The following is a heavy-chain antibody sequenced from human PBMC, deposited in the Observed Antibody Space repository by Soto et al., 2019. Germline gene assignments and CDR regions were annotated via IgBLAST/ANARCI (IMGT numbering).Heavy chain of an antibody. V-gene: IGHV1-69*13. CDR3: ARDLGGCSGGSCRYNWFAP. CDR1: GGTFSSYA. CDR2: IIPIYGTT. J-gene: IGHJ5*02. D-gene: IGHD2-15*01. Sequence: ASVKVSCKASGGTFSSYAISWVRRAPGQGLEWMGGIIPIYGTTNYAQKFQDRVTITADESTSTAYMELSSRTSEDTAVYFCARDLGGCSGGSCRYNWFAPWGQGTLVTVSS.